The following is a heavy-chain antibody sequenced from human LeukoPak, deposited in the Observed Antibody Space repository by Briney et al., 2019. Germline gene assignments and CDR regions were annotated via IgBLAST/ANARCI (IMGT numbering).Heavy chain of an antibody. CDR2: IKQDGSEK. CDR1: GFTFSRYW. V-gene: IGHV3-7*01. J-gene: IGHJ3*02. Sequence: VGSLRLSCAASGFTFSRYWMSWVRQAPGKGLEWVANIKQDGSEKYYVDSVKGRFTISRDNAKNSLYLQLNSLRAEDTAVYYCARWAGNGDAFDIWGQGTMVTVSS. CDR3: ARWAGNGDAFDI. D-gene: IGHD4-23*01.